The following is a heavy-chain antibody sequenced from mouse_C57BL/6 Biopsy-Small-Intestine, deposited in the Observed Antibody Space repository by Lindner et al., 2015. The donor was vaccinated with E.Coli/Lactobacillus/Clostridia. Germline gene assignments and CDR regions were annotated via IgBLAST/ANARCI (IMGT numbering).Heavy chain of an antibody. CDR2: ISSVSDTI. CDR1: GFTFSDYG. CDR3: ARGNYGGDYFDY. D-gene: IGHD2-1*01. Sequence: VQLQESGGGLVKPGGSLNFSCAASGFTFSDYGMHWVRQAPEKGLEWIAHISSVSDTIYYADTVKGRFTISRDNARNTLFLQTTSLRSEDTAMYFCARGNYGGDYFDYWGQGTSLTVSS. J-gene: IGHJ2*03. V-gene: IGHV5-17*01.